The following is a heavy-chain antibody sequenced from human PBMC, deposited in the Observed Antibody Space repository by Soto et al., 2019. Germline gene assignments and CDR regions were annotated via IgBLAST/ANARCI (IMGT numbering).Heavy chain of an antibody. Sequence: GSLRLSCAASGFTFSGFAMSWVRQAPGKGLEWVSVISGSGGSTYYADSVKGRFTISRDNSKNTLYLQMNSLRAEDTAVYYCAKDLPDYGDYVVGYWGQGTLVTVSS. CDR3: AKDLPDYGDYVVGY. J-gene: IGHJ4*02. D-gene: IGHD4-17*01. V-gene: IGHV3-23*01. CDR1: GFTFSGFA. CDR2: ISGSGGST.